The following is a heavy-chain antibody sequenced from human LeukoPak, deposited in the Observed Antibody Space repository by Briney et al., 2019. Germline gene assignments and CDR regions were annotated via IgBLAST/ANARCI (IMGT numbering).Heavy chain of an antibody. CDR3: AKRGGSYSFDY. D-gene: IGHD1-26*01. V-gene: IGHV3-23*01. J-gene: IGHJ4*02. CDR1: GFTFSTYW. Sequence: GGSLRLSCAASGFTFSTYWTSWVRQAPGKGLEWVSATSGSGSITYYADSVRGRFTISRDNSKNTLYLQMNSLRAEDTAVYYCAKRGGSYSFDYWGQGTLVTVSS. CDR2: TSGSGSIT.